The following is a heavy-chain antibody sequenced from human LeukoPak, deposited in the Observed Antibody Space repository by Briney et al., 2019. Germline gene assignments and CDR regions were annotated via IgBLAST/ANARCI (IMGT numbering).Heavy chain of an antibody. CDR3: ARNHYYDFWSGYSTYYYYYGMDV. J-gene: IGHJ6*02. CDR2: INTNTGNP. CDR1: GYTFTSYA. D-gene: IGHD3-3*01. Sequence: ASVKVSCEASGYTFTSYAMNWVRQAPGQGLEWMGWINTNTGNPTYAQGFTGRFVFSLDTSVSTAYLQISSLKAEDTAVYYCARNHYYDFWSGYSTYYYYYGMDVWGQGTTVTVSS. V-gene: IGHV7-4-1*02.